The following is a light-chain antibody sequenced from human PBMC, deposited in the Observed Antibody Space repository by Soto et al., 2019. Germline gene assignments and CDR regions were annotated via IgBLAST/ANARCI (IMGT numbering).Light chain of an antibody. Sequence: QSALTQPASVSGSPGQSITISCTGTSSDVGSYNLVSWYQQHPGKAPKLMIYEGSKRPSGVSNRFSGSKSGNTASLTISGLHAEDEADYYCCSYVGRSSRVFGGGTKVTVL. CDR1: SSDVGSYNL. CDR3: CSYVGRSSRV. V-gene: IGLV2-23*01. CDR2: EGS. J-gene: IGLJ2*01.